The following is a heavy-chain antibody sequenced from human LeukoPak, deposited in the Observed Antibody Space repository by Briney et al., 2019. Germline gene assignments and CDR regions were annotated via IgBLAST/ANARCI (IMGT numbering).Heavy chain of an antibody. CDR3: ARIDIVVVPAAPQHYYYYYYMDV. CDR1: GFTFSSYE. D-gene: IGHD2-2*01. CDR2: ISSSGSTI. V-gene: IGHV3-48*03. J-gene: IGHJ6*03. Sequence: GGSLRLSCAASGFTFSSYEMNWVCKAPGQGLEWVSYISSSGSTIYYADSVKGRFTISRDNAKNSLYLQMNSLRAEDTAVYYCARIDIVVVPAAPQHYYYYYYMDVWGKGTTVTISS.